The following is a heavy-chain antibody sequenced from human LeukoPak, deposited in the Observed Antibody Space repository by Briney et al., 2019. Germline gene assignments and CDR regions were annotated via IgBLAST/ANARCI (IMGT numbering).Heavy chain of an antibody. D-gene: IGHD6-6*01. J-gene: IGHJ4*02. Sequence: SETLSLTCTVSGGSISSYYWSWIRQPAGKGLEWIGRIYTSGSTNYNPSLKSRVTISVDTSKNQFSLKLSSVTAADTAVYYCARHGKYSSSPDFDYWGQGTLVTVSS. CDR2: IYTSGST. V-gene: IGHV4-4*07. CDR3: ARHGKYSSSPDFDY. CDR1: GGSISSYY.